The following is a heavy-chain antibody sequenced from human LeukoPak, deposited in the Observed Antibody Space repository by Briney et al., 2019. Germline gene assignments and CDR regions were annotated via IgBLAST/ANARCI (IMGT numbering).Heavy chain of an antibody. CDR1: GGSISSYY. Sequence: SATLSLTCTVSGGSISSYYWSWIRQPPGKGLEWIAYIYYSGSTNYNPSLKSRVTISVDTSRNQFSLKLSSVTAADTAVYYCARRLGCGGDCFNDAFDIWGQGTMVTVSS. V-gene: IGHV4-59*01. D-gene: IGHD2-21*02. J-gene: IGHJ3*02. CDR2: IYYSGST. CDR3: ARRLGCGGDCFNDAFDI.